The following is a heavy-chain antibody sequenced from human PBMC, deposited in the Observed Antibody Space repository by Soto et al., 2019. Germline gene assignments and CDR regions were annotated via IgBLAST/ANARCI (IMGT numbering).Heavy chain of an antibody. Sequence: GGSLRLSCAASGFTFSTYWMTWVRQAPGKGLEWVANINQDGSQKYCVDSVKGRFTISRDNAKNSLYLQMNSLRAEDTALCYCARDLLGPYQVWGQGTTVTVSS. CDR3: ARDLLGPYQV. V-gene: IGHV3-7*05. J-gene: IGHJ6*02. CDR2: INQDGSQK. D-gene: IGHD3-16*01. CDR1: GFTFSTYW.